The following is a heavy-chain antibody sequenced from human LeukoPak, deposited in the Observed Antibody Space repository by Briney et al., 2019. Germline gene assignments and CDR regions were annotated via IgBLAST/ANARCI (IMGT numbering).Heavy chain of an antibody. Sequence: AXVKVXXXVSGYTLTELSMHWVRQASGKGLEWMGGFDPEDGETIYAQKFQGRVTMTEDTSTDTAYMELSSLRSEDTAVYYCHSGSYSAFDYWGQGTLVTVSS. CDR3: HSGSYSAFDY. CDR1: GYTLTELS. V-gene: IGHV1-24*01. J-gene: IGHJ4*02. CDR2: FDPEDGET. D-gene: IGHD1-26*01.